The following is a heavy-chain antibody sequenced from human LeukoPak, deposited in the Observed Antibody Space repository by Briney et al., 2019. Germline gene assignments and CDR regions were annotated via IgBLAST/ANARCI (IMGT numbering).Heavy chain of an antibody. V-gene: IGHV3-30-3*01. Sequence: PGGSLRLSCAASGFTFSSYAMHWVRQAPGKGLEWVAVISYDGSNKYYADSVKGRFTISRDNSKNTLYLQMNSLRAEDTAVYYCARDLDIVVVVAGLDYWGQGTLVTVSS. CDR3: ARDLDIVVVVAGLDY. D-gene: IGHD2-15*01. J-gene: IGHJ4*02. CDR1: GFTFSSYA. CDR2: ISYDGSNK.